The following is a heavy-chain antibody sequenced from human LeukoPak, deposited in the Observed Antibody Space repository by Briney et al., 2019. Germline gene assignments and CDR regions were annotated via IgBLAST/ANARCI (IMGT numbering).Heavy chain of an antibody. CDR3: ARLGGSGSFGGYYYYMDV. CDR2: IYSGGST. Sequence: GGSLRLSCAAAGFTVSSNYMSWVRQAPGKGLEWVSVIYSGGSTYYAYSVKGRFTISRDNSKNTLYLQMNSLRAEDTAVYYCARLGGSGSFGGYYYYMDVWGKGTTVTVSS. CDR1: GFTVSSNY. V-gene: IGHV3-53*01. D-gene: IGHD3-22*01. J-gene: IGHJ6*03.